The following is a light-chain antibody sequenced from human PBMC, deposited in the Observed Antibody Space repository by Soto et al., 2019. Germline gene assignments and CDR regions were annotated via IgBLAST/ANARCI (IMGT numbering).Light chain of an antibody. CDR3: QQYSRSSLT. Sequence: EIVLTQSPGTLSLSPGERATLSCRASQSVTSSYLAWYQQKPGQAPRLLIYAASSRATGIPDRFSGSGSGTDFNLTISRLEPEDFAVYYCQQYSRSSLTFGGGTKVEIK. CDR1: QSVTSSY. J-gene: IGKJ4*01. V-gene: IGKV3-20*01. CDR2: AAS.